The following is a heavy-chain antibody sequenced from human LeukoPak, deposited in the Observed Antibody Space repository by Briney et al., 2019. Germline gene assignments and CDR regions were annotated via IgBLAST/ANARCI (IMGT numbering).Heavy chain of an antibody. J-gene: IGHJ4*02. CDR2: ISSSGGST. D-gene: IGHD3-10*01. Sequence: GGSLRLSCAASGFTFSSYAMTWVRQAPGKGLEWVSSISSSGGSTYYADSVRGRFTISRDNSKNTLYLQMNSLRAEDTAIYYCAKDLVTGSLDYWGQGPLVTVSP. CDR1: GFTFSSYA. CDR3: AKDLVTGSLDY. V-gene: IGHV3-23*01.